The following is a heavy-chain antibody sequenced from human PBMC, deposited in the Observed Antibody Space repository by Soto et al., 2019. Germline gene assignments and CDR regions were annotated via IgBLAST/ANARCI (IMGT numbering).Heavy chain of an antibody. CDR1: GYTFTSYS. V-gene: IGHV1-46*03. J-gene: IGHJ3*02. D-gene: IGHD6-6*01. CDR3: AFASWDAFDI. Sequence: QVHLVQSGAEVKKPGASVKVSCEASGYTFTSYSLHWVRQAPGHGLEWMGLINPSGGGTTYAQKLQGRVTMTRDTSSSTVYMEVSSLRSEDTAVSYCAFASWDAFDIWGQGTMVIVSS. CDR2: INPSGGGT.